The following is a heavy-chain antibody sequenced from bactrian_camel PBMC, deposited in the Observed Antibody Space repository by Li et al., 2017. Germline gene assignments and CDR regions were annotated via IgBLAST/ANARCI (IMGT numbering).Heavy chain of an antibody. V-gene: IGHV3S54*01. Sequence: HVQLVESGGGAVQTGGSLKLSCAVSGYLYAQYCMGWFRQSPGNQREGFAAIYTGGGDEHYAESVKGRFTISQDNAKNTLFLQMNSLKPEDTAVYYCAAARSSGGLCYSYSATSTYTYWGQGTQVTVS. D-gene: IGHD2*01. J-gene: IGHJ4*01. CDR2: IYTGGGDE. CDR1: GYLYAQYC. CDR3: AAARSSGGLCYSYSATSTYTY.